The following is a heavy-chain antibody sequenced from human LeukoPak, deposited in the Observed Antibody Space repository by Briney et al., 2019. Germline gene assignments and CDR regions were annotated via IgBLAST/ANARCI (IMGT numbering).Heavy chain of an antibody. V-gene: IGHV3-9*01. J-gene: IGHJ4*02. Sequence: GGSLRLFCAASGFTFYDYAMHWLRQAPEEGLEGVSGISWNSDSIGYADSVKGRFTLSRDNAKNSLYLQMNSLRAEDTALYYCAKDRNSHYYDSSGYYLGGFDYWGQGTLVTVSS. CDR3: AKDRNSHYYDSSGYYLGGFDY. D-gene: IGHD3-22*01. CDR1: GFTFYDYA. CDR2: ISWNSDSI.